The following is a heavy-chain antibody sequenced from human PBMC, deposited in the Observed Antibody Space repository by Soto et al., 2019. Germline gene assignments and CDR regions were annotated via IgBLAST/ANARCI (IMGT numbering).Heavy chain of an antibody. Sequence: EVQLVESGGGLVQPGGSLRLSCAASGFTFSSYWMSWVRQAPGKGLEWVANIKQDGCEKYYVDSVKGRFTISRDNAKNSLYLQMNSLRAEDTAVYYCARDWGVYSSSEYGMDVWGQGTTVTVSS. D-gene: IGHD6-6*01. CDR1: GFTFSSYW. CDR3: ARDWGVYSSSEYGMDV. CDR2: IKQDGCEK. J-gene: IGHJ6*02. V-gene: IGHV3-7*01.